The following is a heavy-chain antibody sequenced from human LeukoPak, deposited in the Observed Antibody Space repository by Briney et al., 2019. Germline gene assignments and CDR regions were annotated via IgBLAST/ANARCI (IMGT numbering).Heavy chain of an antibody. CDR2: INHNGNVN. CDR3: ARVGGTNYYYYGMDV. J-gene: IGHJ6*02. CDR1: GFTFSSYW. D-gene: IGHD1-26*01. V-gene: IGHV3-7*03. Sequence: PGGSLRLSCAASGFTFSSYWMNWARQAPGKGLEWVASINHNGNVNYYVDSVKGRFTVSRDNAKNSLYLQMSNLRAEDTAVYYCARVGGTNYYYYGMDVWGQGTTVTVSS.